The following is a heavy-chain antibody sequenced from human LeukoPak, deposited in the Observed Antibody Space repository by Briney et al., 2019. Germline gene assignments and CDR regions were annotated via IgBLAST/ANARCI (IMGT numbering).Heavy chain of an antibody. J-gene: IGHJ5*02. CDR1: GFTFSSYS. CDR3: ARAPDIVVVVAATPDNWFDP. V-gene: IGHV3-21*01. Sequence: KPGGSLRLSCAASGFTFSSYSMNWVRQAPGKGLEWVSSISSSSSYIYYADSVKGRFTISRDNAKNSLYLQMNSLRAEDTAVYYCARAPDIVVVVAATPDNWFDPWGQGTLVTVSS. CDR2: ISSSSSYI. D-gene: IGHD2-15*01.